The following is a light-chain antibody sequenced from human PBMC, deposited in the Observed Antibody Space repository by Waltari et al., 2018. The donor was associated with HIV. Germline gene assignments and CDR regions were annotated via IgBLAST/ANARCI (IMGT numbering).Light chain of an antibody. CDR3: AAWDDSLNVV. CDR2: SNK. Sequence: QSVLTQPPSASGTPGQRVTISCSGSSSNIGSNTVNWYQQLPGTAPKLLIYSNKQRPSGVPDRFSGSKSGTSASLAISGLQSDDEAEYYCAAWDDSLNVVFGGRTKLTVL. CDR1: SSNIGSNT. J-gene: IGLJ2*01. V-gene: IGLV1-44*01.